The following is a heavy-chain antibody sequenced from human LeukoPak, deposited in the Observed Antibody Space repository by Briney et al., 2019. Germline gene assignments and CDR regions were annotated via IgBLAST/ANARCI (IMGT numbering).Heavy chain of an antibody. D-gene: IGHD6-6*01. J-gene: IGHJ5*01. CDR3: TRDPRHFDS. V-gene: IGHV3-7*01. Sequence: GGSLRLSCAASGFTFSSYWMSWVRQAPGKGLEWVANIKQDGSEKYYVDSVKGRFTISRDNAKNSLYLQMSSLRVEDTAVYYCTRDPRHFDSCGQGTLVTVSP. CDR2: IKQDGSEK. CDR1: GFTFSSYW.